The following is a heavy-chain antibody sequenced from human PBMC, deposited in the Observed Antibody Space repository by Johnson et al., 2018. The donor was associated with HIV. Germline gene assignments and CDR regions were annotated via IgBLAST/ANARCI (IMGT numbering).Heavy chain of an antibody. V-gene: IGHV3-30*19. CDR1: GFTFSSYG. CDR3: ASLGGLGGCDM. CDR2: ISYDGSNK. Sequence: QMLLVESGGGVVQPGGSLRLSCAASGFTFSSYGMHWVRQAPGKGLEWVAVISYDGSNKYYADSVKGRFTISRDNSNNTLYLQMNILTREDTAIYYCASLGGLGGCDMWGQGTVVTVSS. J-gene: IGHJ3*02. D-gene: IGHD3/OR15-3a*01.